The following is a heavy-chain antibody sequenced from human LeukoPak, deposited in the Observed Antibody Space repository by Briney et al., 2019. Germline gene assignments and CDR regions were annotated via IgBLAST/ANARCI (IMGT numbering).Heavy chain of an antibody. D-gene: IGHD1-26*01. CDR1: GYTIIDYY. J-gene: IGHJ5*01. V-gene: IGHV1-46*01. CDR2: INPSGGST. Sequence: ASVKVSCKASGYTIIDYYIHWVRQAPGQGLEWMGIINPSGGSTSYALKFRDRVTFTRDVSRDMSTSTVYMELRRLKSDDTAVYYCARASGSYWWFDSWGQGTLVTVSS. CDR3: ARASGSYWWFDS.